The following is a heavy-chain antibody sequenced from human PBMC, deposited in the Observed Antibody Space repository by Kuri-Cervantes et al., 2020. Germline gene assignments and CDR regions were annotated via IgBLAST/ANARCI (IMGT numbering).Heavy chain of an antibody. J-gene: IGHJ4*02. D-gene: IGHD2-15*01. V-gene: IGHV3-48*04. CDR2: ISSSSSTI. CDR1: GFTCSSYS. CDR3: AKDRGVVVAASFDY. Sequence: GGSLRVSCAASGFTCSSYSMNWVRQAPGKWLEWVSYISSSSSTIYYADSVKGRFTISRDNAKNSLYLQMNSLRSEETAVYYCAKDRGVVVAASFDYWGQGTLVTVSS.